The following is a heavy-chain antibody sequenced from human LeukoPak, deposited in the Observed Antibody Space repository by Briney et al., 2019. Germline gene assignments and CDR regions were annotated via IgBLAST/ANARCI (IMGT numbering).Heavy chain of an antibody. Sequence: SETLSLTCTVAGGSICSYYCRWVPQPPGKGLERSGYIYTSGSTNYTPSLKGRVTISVDTSKNQFSLMLRSVTAADTAVYYCARDPFAVEMATITFDSWGQGTLVTVSS. CDR2: IYTSGST. CDR1: GGSICSYY. V-gene: IGHV4-59*01. CDR3: ARDPFAVEMATITFDS. J-gene: IGHJ4*02. D-gene: IGHD5-24*01.